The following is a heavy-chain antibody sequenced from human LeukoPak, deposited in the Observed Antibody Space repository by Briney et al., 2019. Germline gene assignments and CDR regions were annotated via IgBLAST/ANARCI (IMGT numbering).Heavy chain of an antibody. Sequence: SETLSLTCAVYGGSFSGYYWSWIRQPPGKGLEWIGEINHSGSTNYNPSLKSRVTISVDTSKNQFSLKLSSVTAADTAVYYCARLPTGYPNWFDVWGQGTLVTVSS. CDR2: INHSGST. CDR1: GGSFSGYY. J-gene: IGHJ5*02. D-gene: IGHD3-9*01. CDR3: ARLPTGYPNWFDV. V-gene: IGHV4-34*01.